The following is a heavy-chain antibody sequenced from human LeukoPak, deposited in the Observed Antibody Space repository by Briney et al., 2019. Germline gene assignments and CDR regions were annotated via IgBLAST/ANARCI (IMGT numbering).Heavy chain of an antibody. Sequence: SETLSLTCTVSGGSISSGDYYWGWIRQPPGKGLEGIGYIYYSGSTYYNPSLKSRVTISVDTSKNPCSLKLSSVTAADTAVYYCARARSSGLDPYYFDYWGQGTLVTVSS. D-gene: IGHD6-19*01. J-gene: IGHJ4*02. CDR2: IYYSGST. V-gene: IGHV4-30-4*01. CDR1: GGSISSGDYY. CDR3: ARARSSGLDPYYFDY.